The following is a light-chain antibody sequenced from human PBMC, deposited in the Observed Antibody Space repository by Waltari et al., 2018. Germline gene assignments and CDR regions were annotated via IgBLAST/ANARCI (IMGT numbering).Light chain of an antibody. J-gene: IGLJ2*01. CDR1: SSNVGGST. CDR3: AVWDARLNGPV. Sequence: QSVLTQPPSASGTPGQRVTISCSGTSSNVGGSTVNWYQQVPGTAPKLLINDRKPRASGVPDRFSGSKSGTSASLAISGLQSEDEADYFCAVWDARLNGPVFGGGTKVTVL. CDR2: DRK. V-gene: IGLV1-44*01.